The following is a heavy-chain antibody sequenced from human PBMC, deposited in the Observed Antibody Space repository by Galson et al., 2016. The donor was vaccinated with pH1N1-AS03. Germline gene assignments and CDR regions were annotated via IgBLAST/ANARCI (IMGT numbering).Heavy chain of an antibody. D-gene: IGHD2-15*01. CDR3: AKLSLGYCAY. CDR2: IAGGGVTT. V-gene: IGHV3-23*01. Sequence: SLRLSCAAFGFTFSSYAMSWVRQAPGKGLEWVSAIAGGGVTTYYADSVKGRFTISRDNSKNTLYLRINSLRAEDTAIYYCAKLSLGYCAYWGQGTLVTVSS. J-gene: IGHJ4*02. CDR1: GFTFSSYA.